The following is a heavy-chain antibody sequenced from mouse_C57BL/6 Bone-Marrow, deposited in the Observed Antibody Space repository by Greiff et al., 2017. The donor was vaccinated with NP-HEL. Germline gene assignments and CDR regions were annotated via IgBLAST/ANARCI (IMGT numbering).Heavy chain of an antibody. Sequence: EVMLVESGGGLVKPGGSLKLSCAASGFTFSSYAMSWVRQTPEKRLEWVATISDGGSYTYYPDNVKGRFTISRDNAKNTLYLQMSHLKSEDTDTYYCERDGRGYSYYFDYWGQGTTLTVSS. CDR2: ISDGGSYT. V-gene: IGHV5-4*01. CDR1: GFTFSSYA. CDR3: ERDGRGYSYYFDY. J-gene: IGHJ2*01. D-gene: IGHD3-1*01.